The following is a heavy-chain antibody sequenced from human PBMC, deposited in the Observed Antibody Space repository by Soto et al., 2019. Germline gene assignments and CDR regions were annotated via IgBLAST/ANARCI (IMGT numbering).Heavy chain of an antibody. V-gene: IGHV4-39*01. Sequence: QLQLQESGPGLVKPSETLSLTCTVSGGSIISRSYYWGWIRQPPGKGLEWIGSNNYSGSTYYSPSLESRITISVDTSKNQFSLKLSSVPAADTPVYYCARHIRLATHYYGMDVWGQGTTVTVSS. CDR3: ARHIRLATHYYGMDV. CDR1: GGSIISRSYY. CDR2: NNYSGST. J-gene: IGHJ6*02. D-gene: IGHD5-12*01.